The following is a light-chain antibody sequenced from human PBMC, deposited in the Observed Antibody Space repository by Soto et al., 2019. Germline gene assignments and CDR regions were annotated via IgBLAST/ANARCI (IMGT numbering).Light chain of an antibody. V-gene: IGKV3-20*01. Sequence: EILFSQSLYTVSLSPGERATLSCRASQTVTSSFLAWYQQKPGQAPRLLIYGASNRATDIPDRFSGSGSGTAFTLAISRVEPEDFAVYYCQEYGSSPQPFCQGTKVDI. CDR2: GAS. J-gene: IGKJ1*01. CDR3: QEYGSSPQP. CDR1: QTVTSSF.